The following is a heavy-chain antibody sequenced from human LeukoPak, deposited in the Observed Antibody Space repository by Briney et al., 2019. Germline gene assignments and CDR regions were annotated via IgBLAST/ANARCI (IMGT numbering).Heavy chain of an antibody. J-gene: IGHJ3*02. CDR2: IYSSGST. V-gene: IGHV4-4*07. Sequence: SETLSLTCTVSGGSISSYYWSWIRQPPGKGLEWIARIYSSGSTNYNPSLKSRVTMSVDTTKNQFSLKLSSVTAADTAVYYCARVGDGAFDIWGQGTMVTVFS. D-gene: IGHD3-16*01. CDR1: GGSISSYY. CDR3: ARVGDGAFDI.